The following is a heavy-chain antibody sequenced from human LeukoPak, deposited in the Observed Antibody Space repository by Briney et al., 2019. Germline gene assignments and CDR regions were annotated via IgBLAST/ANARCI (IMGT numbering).Heavy chain of an antibody. CDR3: ARLRGNYFPDY. V-gene: IGHV4-59*01. Sequence: SETLSLTCGVSGGSMTGYYWTWIRQLPGKGLEWIGYIYYSGSINYNPSLKSRLTISVDTSKNQFSLKLSSVTAADTAVYYCARLRGNYFPDYWGQGTLVTVSS. CDR2: IYYSGSI. D-gene: IGHD4-11*01. J-gene: IGHJ4*02. CDR1: GGSMTGYY.